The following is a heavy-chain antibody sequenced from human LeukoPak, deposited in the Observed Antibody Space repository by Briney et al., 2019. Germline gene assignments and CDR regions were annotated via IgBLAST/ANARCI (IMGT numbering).Heavy chain of an antibody. J-gene: IGHJ4*02. Sequence: GGSLRLSCAASGFTVSSNYMSWVRQAPGKGLEWVSVIYSGGSTYYADSVKGRFTISRDNSKNTLYLQMNSLRAEDTAVYDCAAVLEYCSSTSCSPFDYWGQGTLVTVSS. V-gene: IGHV3-53*01. CDR1: GFTVSSNY. CDR2: IYSGGST. D-gene: IGHD2-2*01. CDR3: AAVLEYCSSTSCSPFDY.